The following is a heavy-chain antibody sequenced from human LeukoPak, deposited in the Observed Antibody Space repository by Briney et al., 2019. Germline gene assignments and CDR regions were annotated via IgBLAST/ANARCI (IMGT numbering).Heavy chain of an antibody. J-gene: IGHJ4*02. CDR1: GFTFSSYA. CDR2: ISYEGSDR. D-gene: IGHD5-24*01. Sequence: GRALRLSCAASGFTFSSYAMHWGRQAPRKGLGWVAVISYEGSDRNHADSDQGRFTISRDNSKNTLYLHMHRLRAVDTAVYYSAKEVEMLFDCWGQGTLVTVSS. CDR3: AKEVEMLFDC. V-gene: IGHV3-30-3*01.